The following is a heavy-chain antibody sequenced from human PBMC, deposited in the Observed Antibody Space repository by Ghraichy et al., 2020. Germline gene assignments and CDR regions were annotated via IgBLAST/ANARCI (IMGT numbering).Heavy chain of an antibody. CDR1: GFTFSSYS. J-gene: IGHJ5*02. D-gene: IGHD3-16*01. Sequence: GSLRLSCAVSGFTFSSYSMNWVRQAPGKGLEWVSYISSTSGTMYYADSVKGRFTISRDNAKNSLYLQMNSLRAEDTAVYYCARYDTQIGWFDPWGQGTLVTVSS. CDR2: ISSTSGTM. CDR3: ARYDTQIGWFDP. V-gene: IGHV3-48*04.